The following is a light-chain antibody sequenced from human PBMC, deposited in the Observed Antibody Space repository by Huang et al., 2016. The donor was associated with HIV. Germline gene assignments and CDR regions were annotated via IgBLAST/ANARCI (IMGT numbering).Light chain of an antibody. CDR1: QSLDGY. V-gene: IGKV1-39*01. CDR3: QQSYGTLIT. Sequence: IQMTQSPSSLSASVGDRVTITCRASQSLDGYLNWYQQKPGKAPKLIISSASTLHTGVPPRFSGSGSGADYTLIINNVQPDDFATYFCQQSYGTLITFGQGSRLDTK. CDR2: SAS. J-gene: IGKJ5*01.